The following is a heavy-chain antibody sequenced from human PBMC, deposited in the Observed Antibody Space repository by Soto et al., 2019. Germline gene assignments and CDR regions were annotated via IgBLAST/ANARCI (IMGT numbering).Heavy chain of an antibody. CDR1: GLIFSGYS. CDR3: AGTRGGFLDY. J-gene: IGHJ4*02. D-gene: IGHD3-10*01. V-gene: IGHV3-48*02. Sequence: EVQLVESGGGLLQPGGSLSFSCEASGLIFSGYSMNWVRQAPGKGLGGVSYVGVSSSSIYYADSLKGRFTISRDKAKNSLYLQMNSLGDEGTAVYFCAGTRGGFLDYWGQGTLVTVSS. CDR2: VGVSSSSI.